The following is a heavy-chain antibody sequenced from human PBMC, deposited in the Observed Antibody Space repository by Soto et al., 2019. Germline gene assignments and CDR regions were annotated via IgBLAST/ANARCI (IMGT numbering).Heavy chain of an antibody. CDR3: ARRNSSSWGQFDY. D-gene: IGHD6-13*01. CDR1: GYTFTSYD. CDR2: MNPNSGNT. Sequence: QVQLVQSGAVVEKPGASVKGSCKASGYTFTSYDINWVRQATGQGLEWMGWMNPNSGNTGDAQKFQGRVTMTRNTSISTAYMELSSLRSEVTAVYYCARRNSSSWGQFDYWGQGTMVTVSS. V-gene: IGHV1-8*01. J-gene: IGHJ4*02.